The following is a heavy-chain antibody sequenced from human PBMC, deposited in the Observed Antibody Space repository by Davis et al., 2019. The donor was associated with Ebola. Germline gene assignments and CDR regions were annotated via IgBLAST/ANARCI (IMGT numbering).Heavy chain of an antibody. V-gene: IGHV3-23*01. Sequence: GESLKISCAASGFSFNTNGMTWIRQAPGKGLEWVSSITGSGGGTYYADSVKGRFTISRDTSKNTLYLEINRLSAGDTAVYYCVRDNVWGSPRPYWGLGTLVTVSP. J-gene: IGHJ4*02. CDR2: ITGSGGGT. D-gene: IGHD3-16*01. CDR3: VRDNVWGSPRPY. CDR1: GFSFNTNG.